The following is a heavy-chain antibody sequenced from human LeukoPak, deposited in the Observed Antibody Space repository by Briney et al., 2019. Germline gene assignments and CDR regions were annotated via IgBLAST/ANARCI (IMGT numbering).Heavy chain of an antibody. CDR2: IYHSGST. Sequence: SETLSLTCAVSGYSISNGYYWGWIRQPPGKGLEWIGSIYHSGSTYYNPSLKSRVTISVDTSKNQFSLKLSSVTAADTAVYYCARYGRKLWFGELRVSYWGQGTLVTVSS. CDR1: GYSISNGYY. D-gene: IGHD3-10*01. J-gene: IGHJ4*02. V-gene: IGHV4-38-2*01. CDR3: ARYGRKLWFGELRVSY.